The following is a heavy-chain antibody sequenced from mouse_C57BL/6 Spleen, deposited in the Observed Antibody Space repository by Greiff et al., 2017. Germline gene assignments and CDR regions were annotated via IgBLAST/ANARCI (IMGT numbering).Heavy chain of an antibody. CDR3: ARWYDYDDFDY. D-gene: IGHD2-4*01. CDR1: GYTFTSYW. V-gene: IGHV1-64*01. J-gene: IGHJ2*01. CDR2: IHPNSGST. Sequence: VQLQQPGAELVKPGASVKLSCKASGYTFTSYWMHWVKQRPGQGLEWIGMIHPNSGSTNYNEKFKSKATLTVDKSSSTAYMQLSSLTSEDSAVYYCARWYDYDDFDYWGQGTTLTVSS.